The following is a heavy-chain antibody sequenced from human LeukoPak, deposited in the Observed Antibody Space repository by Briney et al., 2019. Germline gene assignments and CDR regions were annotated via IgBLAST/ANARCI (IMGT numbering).Heavy chain of an antibody. CDR2: ISNNGGYT. V-gene: IGHV3-23*01. J-gene: IGHJ4*02. CDR3: AKQLGYCSDGSCYFPY. CDR1: GFTFSNNW. Sequence: GGSLRLSCAASGFTFSNNWMHWVRQAPGKGLEWVSAISNNGGYTYYADSVQGRFTISRDNSKSTLCLQMNSLRAEDTAVYYCAKQLGYCSDGSCYFPYWGQGTLVTVSS. D-gene: IGHD2-15*01.